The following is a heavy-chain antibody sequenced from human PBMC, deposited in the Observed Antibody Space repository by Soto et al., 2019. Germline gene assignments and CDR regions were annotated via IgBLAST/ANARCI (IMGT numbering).Heavy chain of an antibody. Sequence: VQLVESGGGLVQPGGSLRLSCAVSGFTFGSYWMNWVRLIPGKGLEWVAYIKPDGSATYYVDSVKGRFTISRDNAKNSLYLQMNSLRAEDTAVYYCARDPQDIVVVPAAIDYYYYYGMDVWGQGTTVTVSS. CDR2: IKPDGSAT. D-gene: IGHD2-2*02. CDR3: ARDPQDIVVVPAAIDYYYYYGMDV. V-gene: IGHV3-7*01. CDR1: GFTFGSYW. J-gene: IGHJ6*02.